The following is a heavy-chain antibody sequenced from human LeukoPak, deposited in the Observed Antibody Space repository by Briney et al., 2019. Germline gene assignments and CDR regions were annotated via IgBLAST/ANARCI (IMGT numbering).Heavy chain of an antibody. CDR1: GGSISGSY. Sequence: SETLSRTCTVSGGSISGSYWSWIRQPPGKGLEWIGYIYYSGGTNYNPSLKSRVTISVETSKNQFSLKLSSVTAADTAVYYCARDGVNWILDYWGQGTLVTVSS. J-gene: IGHJ4*02. D-gene: IGHD2-2*03. CDR3: ARDGVNWILDY. CDR2: IYYSGGT. V-gene: IGHV4-59*01.